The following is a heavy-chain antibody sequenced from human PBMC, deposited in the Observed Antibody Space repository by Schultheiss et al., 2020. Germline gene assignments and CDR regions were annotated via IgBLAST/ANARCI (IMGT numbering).Heavy chain of an antibody. CDR1: GFTFSSYA. Sequence: GGSLRLSCAASGFTFSSYAMSWVRQAPGKGLEWVSAISGSGGSTYYADSVKGRFTISRDNSKNTVYLQMNSLGAEDTAVYYCARGTFYGMDVWGQGTTVTVSS. D-gene: IGHD3-16*01. CDR2: ISGSGGST. J-gene: IGHJ6*02. V-gene: IGHV3-23*01. CDR3: ARGTFYGMDV.